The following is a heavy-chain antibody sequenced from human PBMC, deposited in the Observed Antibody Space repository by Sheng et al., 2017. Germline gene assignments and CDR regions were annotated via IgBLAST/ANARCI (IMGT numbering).Heavy chain of an antibody. CDR1: GYTFTGYI. D-gene: IGHD3-10*01. J-gene: IGHJ4*02. V-gene: IGHV1-2*02. CDR2: IDPNSGDT. CDR3: ARDHNTYLDY. Sequence: QVQLVQSGTEVRKPGASVKVSCKASGYTFTGYIVHWVRQAPGQGLEWMGWIDPNSGDTSYAQKFQGRVTMTRDTSITTAYLEVSDLRSDDTAVYFCARDHNTYLDYWGQGNLVTVSS.